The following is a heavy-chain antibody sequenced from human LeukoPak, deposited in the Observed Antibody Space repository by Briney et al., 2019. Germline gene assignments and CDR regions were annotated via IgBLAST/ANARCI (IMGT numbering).Heavy chain of an antibody. CDR1: GFTFSSYS. J-gene: IGHJ4*02. Sequence: GGSLRLSCAASGFTFSSYSMNWVRQATGKGLEWVSSISSSSSYIYYADSVKGRFTISRDNAKNSLYLQMNSLRAEDTAVYYCALAPGRLRGVNKYWGQGTLVTVSS. CDR3: ALAPGRLRGVNKY. D-gene: IGHD3-10*01. CDR2: ISSSSSYI. V-gene: IGHV3-21*01.